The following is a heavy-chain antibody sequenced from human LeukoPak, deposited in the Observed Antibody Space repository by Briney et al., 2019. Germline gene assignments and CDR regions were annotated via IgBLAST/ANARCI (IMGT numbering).Heavy chain of an antibody. CDR1: GGSISRDY. Sequence: SETLSLTCTVSGGSISRDYWSWIRQPPGKGLEWIGYIYYTGSTNYNPSLKSRVTISVDTSKNQFSLKLSSVTAADTAVYYCARNRPGGSSLDYWGQGTLVTVSS. V-gene: IGHV4-59*01. CDR3: ARNRPGGSSLDY. J-gene: IGHJ4*02. CDR2: IYYTGST. D-gene: IGHD6-13*01.